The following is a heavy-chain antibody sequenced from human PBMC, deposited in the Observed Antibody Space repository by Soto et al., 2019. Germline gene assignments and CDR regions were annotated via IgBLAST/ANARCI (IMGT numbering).Heavy chain of an antibody. Sequence: SVKVSCKASGGTFSSYAISWVRQAPGQGLEWMGGIIPIFGTANYAQKFQGRVTITADESTSTAYMELSSLRSEDTAVYYCARDYGGNTQFEAFDIWGQGTMVTVSS. CDR3: ARDYGGNTQFEAFDI. J-gene: IGHJ3*02. D-gene: IGHD2-15*01. CDR1: GGTFSSYA. CDR2: IIPIFGTA. V-gene: IGHV1-69*13.